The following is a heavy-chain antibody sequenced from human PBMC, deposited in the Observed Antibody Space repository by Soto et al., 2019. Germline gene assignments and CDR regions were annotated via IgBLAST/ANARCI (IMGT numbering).Heavy chain of an antibody. D-gene: IGHD6-6*01. V-gene: IGHV4-30-2*01. J-gene: IGHJ4*02. Sequence: PSETLSLTCAVSGSSISSGGYSWSWIRQPPGKGLEWIGYIYHSGSTYYNPSLKSRVTISVDRSKNQFSLKLSSVTAADTAVYYCASFYSSSSGTFFDYWGQGTLVTVSS. CDR3: ASFYSSSSGTFFDY. CDR1: GSSISSGGYS. CDR2: IYHSGST.